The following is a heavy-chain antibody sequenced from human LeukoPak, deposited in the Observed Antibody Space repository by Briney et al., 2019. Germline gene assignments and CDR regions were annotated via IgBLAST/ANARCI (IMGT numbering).Heavy chain of an antibody. D-gene: IGHD1-26*01. Sequence: GGSLRLSCAASGFTLSNYAMTWVRQAPGKGLEWVSAISRSASNTYYADSVKGRFTISRDNSRDTLYLQMNSLRAEDTAIYYCVGGGPGNPLDHWGQGTLVTVS. V-gene: IGHV3-23*01. CDR3: VGGGPGNPLDH. CDR1: GFTLSNYA. CDR2: ISRSASNT. J-gene: IGHJ4*02.